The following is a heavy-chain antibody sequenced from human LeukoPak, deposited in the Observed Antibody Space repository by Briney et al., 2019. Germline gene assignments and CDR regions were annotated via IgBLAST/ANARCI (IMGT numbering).Heavy chain of an antibody. D-gene: IGHD3-9*01. J-gene: IGHJ3*02. CDR1: GFTFSSYA. V-gene: IGHV3-23*01. CDR3: AKDRLVLRYFDWSDNDAFDI. Sequence: GGSLRLSCAASGFTFSSYAMSWVRQAPGKGLEWVSAISGSGGSTYYADSVKGRFTISRDNSKNTLYLQMNSLRAEDTAVYYCAKDRLVLRYFDWSDNDAFDIWGQGTMVTVSS. CDR2: ISGSGGST.